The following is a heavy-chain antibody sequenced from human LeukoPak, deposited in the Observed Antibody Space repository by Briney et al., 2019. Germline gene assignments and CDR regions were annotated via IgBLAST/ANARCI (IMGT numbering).Heavy chain of an antibody. CDR1: GFTFSSYG. V-gene: IGHV3-33*01. D-gene: IGHD3-10*01. J-gene: IGHJ6*02. CDR3: AREGYYGSGSYYIPYYYYGMDV. Sequence: SGGSLRLSCAASGFTFSSYGMHWVGQAPGKGLEWVAVIWYDGSNKYYADSVKGRFTISRDNSKNTLYLQMNSLRAEDTAVYYCAREGYYGSGSYYIPYYYYGMDVWGQGTTDTVSS. CDR2: IWYDGSNK.